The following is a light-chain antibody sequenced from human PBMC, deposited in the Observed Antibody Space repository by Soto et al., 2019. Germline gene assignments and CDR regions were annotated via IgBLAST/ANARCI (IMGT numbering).Light chain of an antibody. CDR2: GDN. CDR1: SSNIGAGYD. CDR3: QSYDTSLSGLVV. V-gene: IGLV1-40*01. J-gene: IGLJ2*01. Sequence: QSVLTQPHSVSGAPGQRVTISFTGSSSNIGAGYDVHWYRQLPGAAPKVLIYGDNNRPSGVSDRFSGSKSGTSASLAITGLQSEDEADYYCQSYDTSLSGLVVFGGGTKLTVL.